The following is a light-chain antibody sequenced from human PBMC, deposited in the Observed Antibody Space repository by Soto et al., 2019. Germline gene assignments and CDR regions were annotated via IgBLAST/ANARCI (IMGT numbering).Light chain of an antibody. CDR1: SSNIGSNS. J-gene: IGLJ2*01. Sequence: QSVLTQPPSASGTPGQRVTISCSGSSSNIGSNSVNWYQQLPGTAPKLLMYSSNQRPSGVPDRFSGSKSGTLASLAISGLQSEDEADYYCAAWDDSLNGVVFGGGTKLTVL. CDR3: AAWDDSLNGVV. V-gene: IGLV1-44*01. CDR2: SSN.